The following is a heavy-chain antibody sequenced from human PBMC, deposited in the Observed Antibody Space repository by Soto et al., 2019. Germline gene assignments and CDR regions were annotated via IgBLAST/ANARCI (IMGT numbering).Heavy chain of an antibody. Sequence: GGSLRLSCAASGFTVSSNYMSWVRQAPGKGLEWVSVIYSGGSTYYADSVKGRFTISRHNSKKTLYLQMNSLRAEDTAVYYCARDRVVAATPGLSYYYYMDVWGKGTTVTVSS. CDR2: IYSGGST. CDR3: ARDRVVAATPGLSYYYYMDV. J-gene: IGHJ6*03. CDR1: GFTVSSNY. D-gene: IGHD2-15*01. V-gene: IGHV3-53*04.